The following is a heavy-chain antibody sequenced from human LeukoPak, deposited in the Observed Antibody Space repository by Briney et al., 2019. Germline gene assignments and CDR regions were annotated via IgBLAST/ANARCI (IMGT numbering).Heavy chain of an antibody. CDR1: GFTFSSYG. V-gene: IGHV3-30*03. CDR2: ISYDGSNK. D-gene: IGHD1-26*01. CDR3: ARGRSPRGYYYGMDV. Sequence: GRSLRLSCAASGFTFSSYGMHWVRQAPGKGLEWVAVISYDGSNKYYADSVKGRFTISRDNSKNTLYLQMGSLRVEDMAVYYCARGRSPRGYYYGMDVWGQGTTVTVS. J-gene: IGHJ6*02.